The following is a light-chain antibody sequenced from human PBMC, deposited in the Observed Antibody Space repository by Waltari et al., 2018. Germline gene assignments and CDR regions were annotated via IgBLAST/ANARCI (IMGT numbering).Light chain of an antibody. Sequence: QLVLTQSPSASASLGASVKRTCTLSSGHSSNVIAWLQKRPEKGPRYLMKVNSDGSHNKGDAIPDRFSGSSSGAERYLTISSLQSEDEADYYCQTGGHGTWVFGGGTKLTVL. CDR1: SGHSSNV. J-gene: IGLJ3*02. CDR3: QTGGHGTWV. CDR2: VNSDGSH. V-gene: IGLV4-69*01.